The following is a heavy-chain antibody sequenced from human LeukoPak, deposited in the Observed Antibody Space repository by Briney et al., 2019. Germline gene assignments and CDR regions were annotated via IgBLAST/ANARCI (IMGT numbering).Heavy chain of an antibody. CDR3: ARGKGSSSLNWFDP. J-gene: IGHJ5*02. V-gene: IGHV3-74*01. CDR2: INTDGSST. D-gene: IGHD6-13*01. CDR1: GFIFSSYW. Sequence: PGGSLRLSCAASGFIFSSYWMHWVRHAPGKGLAWVSRINTDGSSTSYADSVKGRFTISRDNAKNTLYLQMNSLRAEDTAVYYCARGKGSSSLNWFDPWGQGTLVTVSS.